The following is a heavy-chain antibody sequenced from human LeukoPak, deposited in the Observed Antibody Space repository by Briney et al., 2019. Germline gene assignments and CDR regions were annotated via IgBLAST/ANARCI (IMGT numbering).Heavy chain of an antibody. CDR3: ARRLIVLEYFDY. CDR1: GGSISSYY. D-gene: IGHD2/OR15-2a*01. Sequence: SETLSLTCTVSGGSISSYYWSWIRQPPGKGLEWIGYIYYSGSTNYNPSLKSRVTISVDTSKNQFSLKLSSVTAADTAVYYCARRLIVLEYFDYWGQGTLVTVSS. CDR2: IYYSGST. V-gene: IGHV4-59*01. J-gene: IGHJ4*02.